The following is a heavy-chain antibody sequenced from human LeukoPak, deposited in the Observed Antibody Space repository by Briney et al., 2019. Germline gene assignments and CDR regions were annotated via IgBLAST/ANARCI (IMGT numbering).Heavy chain of an antibody. CDR1: GFTFGSYS. D-gene: IGHD3-22*01. V-gene: IGHV3-21*06. Sequence: GGSLRLSCAASGFTFGSYSMNWVRQAPGKGLEWVSSISTSSKYIYYADSVKGRFTISRDNAKSSLYLQMNSLRAEDTALYYWSRNSSPPHWYDSSGYFDGWGQGTLVTVSS. CDR3: SRNSSPPHWYDSSGYFDG. J-gene: IGHJ4*02. CDR2: ISTSSKYI.